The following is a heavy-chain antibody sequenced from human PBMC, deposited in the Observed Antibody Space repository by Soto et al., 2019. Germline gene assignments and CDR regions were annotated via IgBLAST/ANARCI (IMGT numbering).Heavy chain of an antibody. V-gene: IGHV4-34*01. J-gene: IGHJ5*02. CDR3: ARGVRLFLRSFDP. CDR2: INHNTNT. D-gene: IGHD2-15*01. Sequence: QVHLQQWGAGLLKPSETLSLTCAVYGGSFSDTYWNWFRQPPGKGLEWIGEINHNTNTIYNPSLTSLVTISVDTSKNHFSLKLTSVTAADTAVYYCARGVRLFLRSFDPWGQGTLVTVSS. CDR1: GGSFSDTY.